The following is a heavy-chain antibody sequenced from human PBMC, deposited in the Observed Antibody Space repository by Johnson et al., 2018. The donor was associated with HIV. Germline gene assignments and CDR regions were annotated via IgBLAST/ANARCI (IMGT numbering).Heavy chain of an antibody. V-gene: IGHV3-23*04. CDR2: ISGSDHSS. CDR3: ARGGVLRYFDWLFEDAFDI. J-gene: IGHJ3*02. D-gene: IGHD3-9*01. Sequence: VQLVESGGGLVQPGGSLRLSCGASAFTFSSNDMKWVRQAPGKGLEWVSPISGSDHSSYYADSVRGRFTISRDNSKNSLYLQMNSLRAEDTAVYYCARGGVLRYFDWLFEDAFDIWGQGTMVTVSS. CDR1: AFTFSSND.